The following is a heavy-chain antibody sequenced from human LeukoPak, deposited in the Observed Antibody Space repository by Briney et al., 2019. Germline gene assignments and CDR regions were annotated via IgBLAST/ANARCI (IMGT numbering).Heavy chain of an antibody. CDR3: ARGKAALMDV. CDR1: RFTFSNYW. J-gene: IGHJ6*03. D-gene: IGHD6-6*01. CDR2: IKEDGSEK. V-gene: IGHV3-7*04. Sequence: VGSLRLSCEASRFTFSNYWMNWVRQAPGKGLEWVANIKEDGSEKYYVDSVRGRFTISRDNAKNSLYLQMNSLGGDDTALYYCARGKAALMDVWGKGTTVIVSS.